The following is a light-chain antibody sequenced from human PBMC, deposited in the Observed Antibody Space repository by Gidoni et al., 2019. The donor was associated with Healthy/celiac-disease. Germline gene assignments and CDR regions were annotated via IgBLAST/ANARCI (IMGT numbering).Light chain of an antibody. CDR2: RNN. V-gene: IGLV1-47*01. Sequence: QSVLTQPPSASGTPGQRVTISCSGSSSNIGSNYVYWYQQLPGTAPKLLIHRNNQRPSGVPDRFSGSKSGTSASLAISGLRSEDEADYYCAAWDDSLSGGDVVFGGGTKLTVL. CDR3: AAWDDSLSGGDVV. J-gene: IGLJ2*01. CDR1: SSNIGSNY.